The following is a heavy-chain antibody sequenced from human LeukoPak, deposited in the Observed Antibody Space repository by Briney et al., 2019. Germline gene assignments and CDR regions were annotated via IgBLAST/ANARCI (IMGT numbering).Heavy chain of an antibody. CDR3: ARAPYCGGDCYSGAIEGDY. D-gene: IGHD2-21*02. CDR2: INPNSGGT. CDR1: GYTFTGYY. Sequence: ASVKVSCKASGYTFTGYYMHWVRQAPGQGLEWMGWINPNSGGTNYAQKFQGRVTMTRDTSISTVYMELSSLRSEDTAVYYCARAPYCGGDCYSGAIEGDYWGQGTLVTVSS. V-gene: IGHV1-2*02. J-gene: IGHJ4*02.